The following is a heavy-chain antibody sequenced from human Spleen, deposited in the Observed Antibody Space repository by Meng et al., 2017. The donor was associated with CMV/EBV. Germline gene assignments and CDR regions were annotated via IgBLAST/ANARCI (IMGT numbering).Heavy chain of an antibody. CDR2: INPSGGTT. D-gene: IGHD3-3*01. Sequence: KASGYTFTSYYMHWVRQAPGQGLEWMGIINPSGGTTSYAQKFQGRVTMTRDTSTSTVYMDLSSLRSEDTAMYYCARGFWSGSNWFDPWGQGTLVTVSS. V-gene: IGHV1-46*01. CDR3: ARGFWSGSNWFDP. CDR1: GYTFTSYY. J-gene: IGHJ5*02.